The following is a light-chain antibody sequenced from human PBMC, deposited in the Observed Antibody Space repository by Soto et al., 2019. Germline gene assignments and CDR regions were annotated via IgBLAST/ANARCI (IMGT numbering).Light chain of an antibody. CDR3: QEYINARPS. CDR1: QSVFYSTNNKNY. CDR2: WAS. V-gene: IGKV4-1*01. J-gene: IGKJ1*01. Sequence: DIVMTQSPDSLAVSLGERATINCKSSQSVFYSTNNKNYFAWYQQKPGQPPKLLLYWASTRESGVPDRFSGSGSETDFTLTINSLQAEYVAVDYFQEYINARPSCGQGTKVYIK.